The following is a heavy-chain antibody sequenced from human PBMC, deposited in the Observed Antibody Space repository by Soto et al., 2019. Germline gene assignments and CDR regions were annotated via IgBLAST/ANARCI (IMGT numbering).Heavy chain of an antibody. Sequence: QVQLVESGGGVVQPGRSLRLSCAASGFTFSSYGMHWVRQAPGKGLEWVAVIWYDGSNKYYADSVKGRFTISRDNSKNTLYLQMNSLRAEDTAVYYCAREGGYYGSGRGIDVWGQGTTVTVSS. CDR2: IWYDGSNK. CDR1: GFTFSSYG. J-gene: IGHJ6*02. CDR3: AREGGYYGSGRGIDV. D-gene: IGHD3-10*01. V-gene: IGHV3-33*01.